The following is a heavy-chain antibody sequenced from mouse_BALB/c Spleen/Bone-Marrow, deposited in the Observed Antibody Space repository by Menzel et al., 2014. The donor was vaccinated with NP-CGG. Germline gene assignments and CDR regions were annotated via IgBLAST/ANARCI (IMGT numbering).Heavy chain of an antibody. CDR3: ARSYKSFDF. J-gene: IGHJ2*01. Sequence: EVQLQQSGPELVKPGASVKISCKASGYSFTGYNMHWVKQYNGQSLEWIGNVDPYYGSPNYNQKFKGKATLTVDKSSSTAYMQLKRLTSEDSAVYCCARSYKSFDFWGQGTTLTVSS. V-gene: IGHV1-39*01. CDR1: GYSFTGYN. D-gene: IGHD1-3*01. CDR2: VDPYYGSP.